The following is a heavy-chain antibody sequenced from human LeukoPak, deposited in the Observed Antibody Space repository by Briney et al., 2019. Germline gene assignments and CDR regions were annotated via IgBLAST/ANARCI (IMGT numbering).Heavy chain of an antibody. V-gene: IGHV4-59*08. D-gene: IGHD6-19*01. J-gene: IGHJ4*02. CDR3: ARLKGYSSGWYPSHYFDY. Sequence: SETLSLTCTVSGGSISSSYWSWIRQPPGKGLEWIGYIYYTGTTNYNPSLKSRVTISVDTSKNQFSLKLSSVTAADTAVYYCARLKGYSSGWYPSHYFDYWGQGTLVTVSS. CDR2: IYYTGTT. CDR1: GGSISSSY.